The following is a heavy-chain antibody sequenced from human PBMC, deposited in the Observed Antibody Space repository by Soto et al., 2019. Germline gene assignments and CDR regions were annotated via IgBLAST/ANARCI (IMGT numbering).Heavy chain of an antibody. CDR2: IYPGDSDT. CDR1: GYSFTSYW. D-gene: IGHD3-10*01. CDR3: ARTMVRGGHSRTYYYYGMDV. Sequence: PGESLKISCKGSGYSFTSYWIGWVRQMPGKGLEWMGIIYPGDSDTRYSPSFQGQVTISADKSISTAYLQWSSLKASDTAMYYCARTMVRGGHSRTYYYYGMDVWGQGTTVTVSS. J-gene: IGHJ6*02. V-gene: IGHV5-51*01.